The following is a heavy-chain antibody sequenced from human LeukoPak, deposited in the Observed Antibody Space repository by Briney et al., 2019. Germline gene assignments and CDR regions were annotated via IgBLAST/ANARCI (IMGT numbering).Heavy chain of an antibody. Sequence: GGSLRLSCTTSGFTVTNKYMTWVRQAPGKGLEWVSAISGSGGSTYYADSVKGRFTISRDNSKNTLYLQMNSLRAEDTAVYYCAKDLGFLEWLSYYWGQGTLVTVSS. D-gene: IGHD3-3*01. J-gene: IGHJ4*02. CDR1: GFTVTNKY. CDR3: AKDLGFLEWLSYY. CDR2: ISGSGGST. V-gene: IGHV3-23*01.